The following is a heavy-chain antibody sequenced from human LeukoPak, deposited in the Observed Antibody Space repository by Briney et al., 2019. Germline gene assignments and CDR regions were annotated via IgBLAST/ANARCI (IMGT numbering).Heavy chain of an antibody. CDR2: IYSGGST. D-gene: IGHD6-13*01. Sequence: PGGSLRLSCAPSGFTFSSNYMNWVRQAPGKGLEWVSVIYSGGSTYYADSVKGRFTISRDNSKNTLYFQMSSLRAEDTAVYYCARGLAGTFSFDYWGQGVLVTVSS. CDR3: ARGLAGTFSFDY. J-gene: IGHJ4*02. V-gene: IGHV3-66*02. CDR1: GFTFSSNY.